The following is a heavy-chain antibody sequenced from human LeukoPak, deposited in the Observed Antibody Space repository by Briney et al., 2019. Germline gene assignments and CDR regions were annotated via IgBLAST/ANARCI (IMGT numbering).Heavy chain of an antibody. J-gene: IGHJ6*03. D-gene: IGHD6-13*01. CDR2: ISAYNGNT. V-gene: IGHV1-18*01. CDR3: ARETSIAAAGYYYYYYMDV. Sequence: ASVKVSRKASGYTFTSYGISWVRQAPGQGLEWMGWISAYNGNTNYAQKLQGRVTMTTDTSTSTAYMELRSLRSDDTAVYYCARETSIAAAGYYYYYYMDVWGKGTTVTVSS. CDR1: GYTFTSYG.